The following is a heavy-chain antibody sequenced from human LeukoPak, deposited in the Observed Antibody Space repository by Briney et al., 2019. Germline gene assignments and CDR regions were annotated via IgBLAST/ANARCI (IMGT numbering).Heavy chain of an antibody. CDR3: ARVAYDSSGYYDY. V-gene: IGHV4-61*08. D-gene: IGHD3-22*01. J-gene: IGHJ4*02. Sequence: SETLSLTCTVSGGSISSGGYYWSWIRQHPGKGLEWIGYIYYSGSTNYNPSLKSRVTMSVDTSKNQFSLKLSSVTAADTAVYYCARVAYDSSGYYDYWGQGTLVTVSS. CDR1: GGSISSGGYY. CDR2: IYYSGST.